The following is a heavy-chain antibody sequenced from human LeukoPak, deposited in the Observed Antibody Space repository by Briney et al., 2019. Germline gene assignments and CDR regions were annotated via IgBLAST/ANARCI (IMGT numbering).Heavy chain of an antibody. CDR2: LSYDGSNK. CDR3: ARDSTAAAAGPFDY. Sequence: PGGSLRLSCAASGFTFRIYAIRWVRQAPGKGLEWVAALSYDGSNKYYADSVKCRFTISRDNSKNTLYLQMNSLRVEDTAVYYCARDSTAAAAGPFDYWGQGTLVTVSS. CDR1: GFTFRIYA. J-gene: IGHJ4*02. V-gene: IGHV3-30-3*01. D-gene: IGHD6-13*01.